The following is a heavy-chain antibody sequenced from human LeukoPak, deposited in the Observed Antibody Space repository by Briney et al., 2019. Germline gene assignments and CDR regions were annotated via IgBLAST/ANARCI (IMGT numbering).Heavy chain of an antibody. J-gene: IGHJ1*01. Sequence: GGSLRLSCAASGFTFSSYWMSWVRQAPGKGLEWVANIKQDGSEKYYVDSVKGRFTISRDNAKNSLYLQMNSLRAEDTAVYYCADVDGWYEGYFQHWGQGTLVTVSS. CDR3: ADVDGWYEGYFQH. CDR2: IKQDGSEK. V-gene: IGHV3-7*01. D-gene: IGHD6-19*01. CDR1: GFTFSSYW.